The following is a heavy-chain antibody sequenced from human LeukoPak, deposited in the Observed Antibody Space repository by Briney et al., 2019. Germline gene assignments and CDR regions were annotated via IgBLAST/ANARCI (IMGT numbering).Heavy chain of an antibody. V-gene: IGHV3-30*02. CDR2: IRYDGSNK. CDR1: GFTFSNYW. CDR3: AKDSATEQWLAGGHAFDI. J-gene: IGHJ3*02. D-gene: IGHD6-19*01. Sequence: AGGSLRLSCAASGFTFSNYWMHWVRQAPGKGLVWVAFIRYDGSNKYYADSVKGRFTISRDNSKNTLYLQMNSLRAEDTAVYYCAKDSATEQWLAGGHAFDIWGQGTMVTVSS.